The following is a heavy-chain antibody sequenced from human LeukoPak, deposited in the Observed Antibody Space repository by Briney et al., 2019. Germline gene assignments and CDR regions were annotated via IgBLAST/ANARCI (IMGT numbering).Heavy chain of an antibody. CDR2: ISDDGVNR. CDR3: AKDSATLAATGIKDY. J-gene: IGHJ4*02. CDR1: GFPFDSSA. Sequence: PGGSLRLSCVASGFPFDSSAMSWVRQAPGKGLEWVSSISDDGVNRHHADSVKGRFTISRDDSKSALYLQMNSLRAEDTAVYYYAKDSATLAATGIKDYWGQGTLVTVSS. V-gene: IGHV3-23*01. D-gene: IGHD6-13*01.